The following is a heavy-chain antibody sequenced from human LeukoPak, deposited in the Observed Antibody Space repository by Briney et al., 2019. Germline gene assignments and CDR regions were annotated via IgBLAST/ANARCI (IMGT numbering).Heavy chain of an antibody. J-gene: IGHJ5*02. Sequence: GASEKVSCKASGYTFTSYAMHWVRQAPGQRLEWMGWINAGNGNTKYSQKFQGRVTITRDTSASTAYMELSSLRSEDTAVYYCARGYGDYGSWFDPWGQGTLVTVSS. CDR2: INAGNGNT. CDR1: GYTFTSYA. CDR3: ARGYGDYGSWFDP. V-gene: IGHV1-3*01. D-gene: IGHD4-17*01.